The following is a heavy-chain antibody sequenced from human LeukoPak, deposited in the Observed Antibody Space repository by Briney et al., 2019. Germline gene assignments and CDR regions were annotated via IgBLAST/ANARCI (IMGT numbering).Heavy chain of an antibody. CDR3: ARGGYIVVVPAATKGDYCFDY. V-gene: IGHV4-34*01. CDR2: INHSGST. D-gene: IGHD2-2*01. J-gene: IGHJ4*02. Sequence: SSETLSLTCAVYGGSFSGYYWSWIRQPPGKGLEWIGEINHSGSTNYNPSLKSRVTISVDTSENQFSLKLSSVTAADTAVYYCARGGYIVVVPAATKGDYCFDYWGQGTLVTVSS. CDR1: GGSFSGYY.